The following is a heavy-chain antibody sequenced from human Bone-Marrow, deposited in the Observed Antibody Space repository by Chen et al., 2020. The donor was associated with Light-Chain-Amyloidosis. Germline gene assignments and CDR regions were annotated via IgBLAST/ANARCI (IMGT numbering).Heavy chain of an antibody. Sequence: VQLVQSGAEVKKPGASVKVSCKVSGYTLTEVAMHWVRQTPGKGLEGMGGFDPEDGKTSYERKFQGRVTMTEDASTDTAFMELSSLRSEDTAVYFCTTGDAIQSYHYGLDVWGQGTTVIVSS. V-gene: IGHV1-24*01. CDR1: GYTLTEVA. CDR2: FDPEDGKT. CDR3: TTGDAIQSYHYGLDV. D-gene: IGHD2-21*01. J-gene: IGHJ6*02.